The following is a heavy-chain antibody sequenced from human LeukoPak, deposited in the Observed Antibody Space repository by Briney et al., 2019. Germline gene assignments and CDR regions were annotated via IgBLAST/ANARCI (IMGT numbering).Heavy chain of an antibody. V-gene: IGHV4-59*01. CDR3: AREPLGDYGGNSGFDY. Sequence: SETLSLTCTVSGSSISNYYWNWIRQPPGRGLEWIGYIYYSGGTNYNPSLKSRVTISVDTSKNQFSLKLSSVTAADTAVYYCAREPLGDYGGNSGFDYWGQGSLVTVSS. J-gene: IGHJ4*02. D-gene: IGHD4-23*01. CDR2: IYYSGGT. CDR1: GSSISNYY.